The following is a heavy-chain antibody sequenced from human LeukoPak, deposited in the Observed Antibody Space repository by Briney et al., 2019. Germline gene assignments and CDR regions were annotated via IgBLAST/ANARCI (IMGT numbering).Heavy chain of an antibody. V-gene: IGHV3-21*01. CDR3: AKGLASDGWLGHDH. CDR2: ISSSSSYI. D-gene: IGHD5-12*01. Sequence: GGSLRLSCAASGFTFSSYSMNWVRQAPGKGLEWVSSISSSSSYIYYADSVKGRFTISRDYAKNSLYLQMNSLRAEDTAVYYCAKGLASDGWLGHDHWGQGTLVTVSS. CDR1: GFTFSSYS. J-gene: IGHJ4*02.